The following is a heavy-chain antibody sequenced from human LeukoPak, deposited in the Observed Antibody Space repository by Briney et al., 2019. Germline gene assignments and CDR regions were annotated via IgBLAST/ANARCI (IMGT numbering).Heavy chain of an antibody. CDR3: AAGCSGGSCYSSDY. V-gene: IGHV1-2*02. J-gene: IGHJ4*02. D-gene: IGHD2-15*01. Sequence: ASVKVSCKASGYTFTGYYMHWVRQAPGQRLEWMGWINPNSGGTNYAQKFQGRVTMTRDTSISTAYMELSRLRSDDTAVYYCAAGCSGGSCYSSDYWGQGTLVTVSS. CDR2: INPNSGGT. CDR1: GYTFTGYY.